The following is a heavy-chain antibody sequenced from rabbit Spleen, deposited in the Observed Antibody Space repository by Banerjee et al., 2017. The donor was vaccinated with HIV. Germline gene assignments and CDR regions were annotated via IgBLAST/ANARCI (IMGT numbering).Heavy chain of an antibody. Sequence: QEQLKESGGGLVQPGGSLKLSCKASGFTLSSYYMNWVRQAPGKGLEWIACIYVGSGGGTKYATWAKGRFTISKTSSTTVTLLMSSLTAADTATYFCARDLTDVIGWNFGWWGPGTLVTVS. CDR1: GFTLSSYYM. V-gene: IGHV1S45*01. J-gene: IGHJ6*01. CDR3: ARDLTDVIGWNFGW. CDR2: IYVGSGGGT. D-gene: IGHD4-1*01.